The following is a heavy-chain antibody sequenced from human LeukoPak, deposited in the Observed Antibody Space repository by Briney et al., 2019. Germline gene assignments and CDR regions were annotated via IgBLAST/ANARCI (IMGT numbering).Heavy chain of an antibody. CDR1: GFTFDIYT. V-gene: IGHV3-69-1*02. CDR3: ARYASYKYSGTYYYDY. J-gene: IGHJ4*02. Sequence: GGSLRLSCAASGFTFDIYTMIWVRQAPGKGLEWVSSIDSYNSIYYADSLKGRFTISRDNAKNPLYLQMNSLGAEDTAVYYCARYASYKYSGTYYYDYWGQGTLVSVSS. D-gene: IGHD1-26*01. CDR2: IDSYNSI.